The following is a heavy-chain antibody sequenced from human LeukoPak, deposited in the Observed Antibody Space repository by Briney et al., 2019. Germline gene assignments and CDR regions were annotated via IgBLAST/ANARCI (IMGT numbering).Heavy chain of an antibody. CDR1: GGSFSGYY. J-gene: IGHJ5*02. D-gene: IGHD6-13*01. CDR2: INHSGST. V-gene: IGHV4-34*01. CDR3: ARLNIVGYSRSTNYNWFDP. Sequence: SETLSLTCAVYGGSFSGYYWSWIRQPPGKGLEWIGEINHSGSTNYNPSIKSRVTISVDTSKNQFSLNLTSVTAADTAVYYCARLNIVGYSRSTNYNWFDPWGQGTLVTVSS.